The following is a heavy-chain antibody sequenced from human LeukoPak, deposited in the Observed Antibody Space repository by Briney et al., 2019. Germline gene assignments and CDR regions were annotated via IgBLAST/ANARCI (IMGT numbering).Heavy chain of an antibody. J-gene: IGHJ6*02. CDR3: ARDPGISMVRRPLHGMDV. D-gene: IGHD3-10*01. V-gene: IGHV3-33*05. Sequence: GGSLRLSCAASGITFYGYGIHWVRQAPGKGLEWVAHISYDGSNRYYAASVKGRFTISRDNSKSTLELQMNSLRAEDTALYYCARDPGISMVRRPLHGMDVWGQGTTVTVSS. CDR2: ISYDGSNR. CDR1: GITFYGYG.